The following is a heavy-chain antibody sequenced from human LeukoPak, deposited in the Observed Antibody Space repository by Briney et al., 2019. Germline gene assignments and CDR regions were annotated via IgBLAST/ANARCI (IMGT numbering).Heavy chain of an antibody. Sequence: GGSLRLSCAASGFNFSSYAMHWVRQAPGEGLEWVGLISYGGIDKSYADSVKGRFTISRDSSKRTLYLQMNSLRAEDAAMYYCARESWSDSVAFDIWGLGTMVIVSS. CDR2: ISYGGIDK. CDR3: ARESWSDSVAFDI. CDR1: GFNFSSYA. D-gene: IGHD3-3*01. V-gene: IGHV3-30*04. J-gene: IGHJ3*02.